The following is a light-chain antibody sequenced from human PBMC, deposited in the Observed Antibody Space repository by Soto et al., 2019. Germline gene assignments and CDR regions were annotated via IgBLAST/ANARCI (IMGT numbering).Light chain of an antibody. J-gene: IGKJ4*01. V-gene: IGKV1D-13*01. Sequence: AIPFTQSPSSLSASVGDRVTITCPASQGISSALAWYQQKPGKAPNLLIYDASSLESGVPSRFSGSGSGTDFTLTISSLQPEDFATYYCQQFNNYPFTFGGGTKVDIK. CDR1: QGISSA. CDR2: DAS. CDR3: QQFNNYPFT.